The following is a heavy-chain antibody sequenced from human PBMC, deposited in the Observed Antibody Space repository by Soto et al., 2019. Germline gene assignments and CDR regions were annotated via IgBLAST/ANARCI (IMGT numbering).Heavy chain of an antibody. CDR2: ISWDSGSI. CDR3: AKDKGYGANVWYFDY. V-gene: IGHV3-9*01. Sequence: HPGGSLRLSCAASGFTFDGYAMHWVRQVPGKGLEWVSAISWDSGSIAYADSVKGRFTISRDDAKNSLYLQMNSLRAEDTAFYYCAKDKGYGANVWYFDYWGQGTLVTVSS. CDR1: GFTFDGYA. J-gene: IGHJ4*02. D-gene: IGHD4-17*01.